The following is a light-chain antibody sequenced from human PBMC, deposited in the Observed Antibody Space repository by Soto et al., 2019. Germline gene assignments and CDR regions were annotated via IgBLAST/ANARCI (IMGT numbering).Light chain of an antibody. Sequence: QSVLTQPASVSGSTGQSITISCTGTSSDVGGFNSVSWYQLRPGTAPKLILYDVVDRPSGVSYRFSGSKSGNTASLTISGLQAADEADYFCSSYTSTMTNVFGSGTKVTXL. CDR1: SSDVGGFNS. CDR3: SSYTSTMTNV. V-gene: IGLV2-14*03. CDR2: DVV. J-gene: IGLJ1*01.